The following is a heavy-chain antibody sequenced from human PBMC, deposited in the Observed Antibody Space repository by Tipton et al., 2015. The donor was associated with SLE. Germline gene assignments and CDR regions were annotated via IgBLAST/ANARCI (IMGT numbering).Heavy chain of an antibody. CDR2: IKQDGSEK. CDR1: GFTFSRYW. V-gene: IGHV3-7*01. Sequence: SLRLSCVASGFTFSRYWMTWVRQAPGKGLEWVANIKQDGSEKYYADSVKGRFTISRDNAKNTLYLQMNSLRVEDTPVYYCARDRAAQYYSYYYMDVWGKGTTVAISS. D-gene: IGHD6-25*01. J-gene: IGHJ6*03. CDR3: ARDRAAQYYSYYYMDV.